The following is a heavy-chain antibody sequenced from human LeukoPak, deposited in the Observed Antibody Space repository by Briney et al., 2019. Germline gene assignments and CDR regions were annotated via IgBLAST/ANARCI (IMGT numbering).Heavy chain of an antibody. CDR2: FHPSGML. J-gene: IGHJ4*02. CDR1: GASFNSDDQY. D-gene: IGHD3-22*01. CDR3: SRGLDSRKLGY. Sequence: PSQTLSLTCTVSGASFNSDDQYWNWIPQGTGKGLGWNGRFHPSGMLYNNRSLESRVTMSRDTSKNQFSLNLNSVTAADTAVYFCSRGLDSRKLGYWGQGILVTASS. V-gene: IGHV4-31*03.